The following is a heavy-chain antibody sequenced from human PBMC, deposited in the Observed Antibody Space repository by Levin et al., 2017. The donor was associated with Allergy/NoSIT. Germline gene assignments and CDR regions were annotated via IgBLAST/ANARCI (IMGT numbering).Heavy chain of an antibody. Sequence: PGGSLRLSCAASGFTFSSYSMNWVRQAPGKGLEWVSSISSSSSYIYYADSVKGRFTISRDNAKNSLYLQMNSLRAEDTAVYYCATNFYCSSTSCYSGPVLMGYWGQGTLVTVSS. D-gene: IGHD2-2*01. CDR1: GFTFSSYS. CDR3: ATNFYCSSTSCYSGPVLMGY. V-gene: IGHV3-21*01. CDR2: ISSSSSYI. J-gene: IGHJ4*02.